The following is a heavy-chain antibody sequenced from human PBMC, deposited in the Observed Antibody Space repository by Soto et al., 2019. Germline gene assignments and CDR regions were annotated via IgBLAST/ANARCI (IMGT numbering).Heavy chain of an antibody. J-gene: IGHJ4*02. V-gene: IGHV1-46*01. CDR1: GYTFTSYH. D-gene: IGHD6-19*01. CDR3: ARVLTDSNGWYHFDY. Sequence: ASVKVSCKTSGYTFTSYHLHWVRQAPGEGLEWMGSINPSGGSTPYAQKLENRITMTSDTSTRTVYMELGSLRSEDTAVYYCARVLTDSNGWYHFDYWGQGALVTVSS. CDR2: INPSGGST.